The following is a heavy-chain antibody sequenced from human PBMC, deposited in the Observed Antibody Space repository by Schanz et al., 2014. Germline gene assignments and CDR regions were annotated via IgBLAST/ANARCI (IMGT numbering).Heavy chain of an antibody. Sequence: QAQLMESGGGVVQPGRSLRLSCAASGFTFSSYAMHWVRQAPGKGLEWVALISNAGSIKYYADSVEGRFTISRDNSRNALYLQMTSLRTDDTAVYYFASPSGYSDYGTYFDFWGPGTLVTGSS. V-gene: IGHV3-30-3*01. CDR3: ASPSGYSDYGTYFDF. CDR1: GFTFSSYA. CDR2: ISNAGSIK. J-gene: IGHJ4*02. D-gene: IGHD5-12*01.